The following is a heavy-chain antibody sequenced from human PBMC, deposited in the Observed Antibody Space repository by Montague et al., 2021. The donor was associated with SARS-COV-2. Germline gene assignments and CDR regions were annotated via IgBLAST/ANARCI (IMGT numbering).Heavy chain of an antibody. Sequence: SETLSLTCTVSGDSISKHYWGWIRQPPGKGLEWIGYVYYTGTTNYNPSLKSRVTMSLDTSKNQFSLDLRSVTAADTAVYYCARTYCVTPSCRALGSDYWGQGTLVAVSS. V-gene: IGHV4-59*08. D-gene: IGHD2-2*01. CDR1: GDSISKHY. CDR3: ARTYCVTPSCRALGSDY. J-gene: IGHJ4*02. CDR2: VYYTGTT.